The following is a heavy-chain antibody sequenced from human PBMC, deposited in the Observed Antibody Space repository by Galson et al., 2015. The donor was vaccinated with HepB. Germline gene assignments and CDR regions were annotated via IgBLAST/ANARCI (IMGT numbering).Heavy chain of an antibody. CDR3: AKLPADPGDYFDY. J-gene: IGHJ4*02. D-gene: IGHD6-13*01. CDR1: GFTFGNYA. V-gene: IGHV3-23*01. CDR2: ISGSGVNT. Sequence: SLRLSCAASGFTFGNYAMSWVRQAPGKGPEWVSAISGSGVNTYYPDSVKGRFTISRDNSKNTLYLQMNTLRAEDTAVYYCAKLPADPGDYFDYWGQGTLVTVSS.